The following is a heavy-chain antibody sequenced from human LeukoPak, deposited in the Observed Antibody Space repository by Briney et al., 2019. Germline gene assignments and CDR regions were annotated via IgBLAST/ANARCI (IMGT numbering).Heavy chain of an antibody. CDR2: MNPNNDDT. J-gene: IGHJ4*02. V-gene: IGHV1-8*01. Sequence: ASVKVSCKASGYTFTTYHINWVRQAPGQGLEWMGWMNPNNDDTDYAQNFKGRVTMTRDTSTRTAYMELSSLTSEDTAVYYCARGVGAVGDYWGQGTLVSVSS. D-gene: IGHD1-26*01. CDR1: GYTFTTYH. CDR3: ARGVGAVGDY.